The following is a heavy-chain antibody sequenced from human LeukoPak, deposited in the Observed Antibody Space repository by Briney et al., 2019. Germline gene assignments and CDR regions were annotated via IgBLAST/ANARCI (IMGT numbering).Heavy chain of an antibody. J-gene: IGHJ1*01. CDR1: GFTFSTYS. V-gene: IGHV3-23*01. CDR3: AKVGATAGTLRIEYFQH. CDR2: ISGSGRTT. D-gene: IGHD6-13*01. Sequence: GGSLRLSCAASGFTFSTYSMNWVRQAPGKGLEWVSGISGSGRTTYYADSVKGRFTISRDNSKNTLYLQTNSLRAEDTAVYFCAKVGATAGTLRIEYFQHWGQGTLVTVSS.